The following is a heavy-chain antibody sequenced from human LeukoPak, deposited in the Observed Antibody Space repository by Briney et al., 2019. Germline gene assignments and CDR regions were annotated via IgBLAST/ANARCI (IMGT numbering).Heavy chain of an antibody. CDR2: IYNTGEIT. Sequence: DPSETLSLTCTVSGGSISSYYWSWIRQPPGKGLEWIGYIYNTGEITDYSPSLKSRVTISVDTSKNQFSLRLNSVTTADTAVYYCARMGAIAGASANVDFWGQGTLVTVSS. CDR3: ARMGAIAGASANVDF. J-gene: IGHJ4*02. V-gene: IGHV4-59*01. D-gene: IGHD4/OR15-4a*01. CDR1: GGSISSYY.